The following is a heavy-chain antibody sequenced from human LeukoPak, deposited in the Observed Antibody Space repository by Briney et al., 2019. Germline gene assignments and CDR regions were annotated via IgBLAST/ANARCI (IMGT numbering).Heavy chain of an antibody. D-gene: IGHD3-22*01. CDR1: GGSFSGYY. CDR2: INPSGRI. Sequence: SETLSLTCAVYGGSFSGYYWTWIRQAPGKGLEWIGEINPSGRISYNPSLKSRLTISVDASKNQFSLNLRSLTATDTAVYYCARGRQEVSMIVVVMTAVSYYLDVWGKGTTVTVS. J-gene: IGHJ6*03. CDR3: ARGRQEVSMIVVVMTAVSYYLDV. V-gene: IGHV4-34*01.